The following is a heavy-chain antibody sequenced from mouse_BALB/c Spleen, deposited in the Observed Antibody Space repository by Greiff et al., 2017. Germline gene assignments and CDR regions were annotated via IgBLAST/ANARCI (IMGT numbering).Heavy chain of an antibody. CDR2: ISSGGST. D-gene: IGHD1-2*01. Sequence: EVMLVESGGGLVKPGGSLKLSCAASGFTFSRYAMSWVRQTPEKRLEWVASISSGGSTYYPDSVKGRFTISRDNARNILYLQMSSLRSEDTAMYYCARGGITTAKGIAYWGQGTLVTVSA. J-gene: IGHJ3*01. CDR1: GFTFSRYA. V-gene: IGHV5-6-5*01. CDR3: ARGGITTAKGIAY.